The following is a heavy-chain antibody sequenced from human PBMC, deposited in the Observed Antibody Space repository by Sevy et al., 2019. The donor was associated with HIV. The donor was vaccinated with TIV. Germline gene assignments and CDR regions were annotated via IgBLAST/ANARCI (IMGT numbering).Heavy chain of an antibody. CDR2: IKQDGSEK. CDR3: ARDSPGPHDTFDI. CDR1: GFTFNTYW. J-gene: IGHJ3*02. Sequence: GGSLRLSCAASGFTFNTYWMTWVRQAPGKGLEWVANIKQDGSEKYYVDSVKGRCTISRDNAKNSLHLQMNSLRVEDTAVYYCARDSPGPHDTFDIWGQGTMVTVSS. V-gene: IGHV3-7*01.